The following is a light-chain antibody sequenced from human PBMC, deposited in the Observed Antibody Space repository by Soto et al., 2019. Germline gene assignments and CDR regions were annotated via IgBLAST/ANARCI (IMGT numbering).Light chain of an antibody. CDR1: ESISKW. V-gene: IGKV1-5*03. J-gene: IGKJ1*01. CDR3: YQYNSFCT. CDR2: KAS. Sequence: DIQMTQSPSTLSASVGDRVTITCRASESISKWLAWYQQKPGKAPKLLIYKASSLESGVPSRFSGSGSGTEFSLTISILPTDDFATYYYYQYNSFCTFGQGTKVEIK.